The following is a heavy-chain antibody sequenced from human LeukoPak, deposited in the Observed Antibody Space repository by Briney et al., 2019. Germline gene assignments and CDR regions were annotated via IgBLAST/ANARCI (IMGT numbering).Heavy chain of an antibody. CDR3: ARDRPNLEHPYYMDV. V-gene: IGHV1-2*02. Sequence: PEASVKLSCKASGYTFTGYYMHWVRQAPGQGLEWMGWINPNSGGTNYAQQFQGRVTMTRDTSINTAYMELSRLRSDDTAVYYCARDRPNLEHPYYMDVWGKGTTVTVSS. CDR1: GYTFTGYY. J-gene: IGHJ6*03. CDR2: INPNSGGT. D-gene: IGHD1-1*01.